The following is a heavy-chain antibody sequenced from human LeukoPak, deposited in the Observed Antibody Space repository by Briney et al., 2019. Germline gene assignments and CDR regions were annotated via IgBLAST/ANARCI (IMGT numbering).Heavy chain of an antibody. D-gene: IGHD3-10*01. V-gene: IGHV4-39*01. CDR1: GGSISSSSYY. J-gene: IGHJ3*02. CDR3: ARLNSMVRGVTGSWDAFDI. Sequence: PSETLSLTCTVSGGSISSSSYYWGWIRQPPGKGLEWIGSIYYSGSTYYNPSLKSRVTISVDTSKNQFSLKLSSVTAADTAVYYCARLNSMVRGVTGSWDAFDIWGQGTMVTVSS. CDR2: IYYSGST.